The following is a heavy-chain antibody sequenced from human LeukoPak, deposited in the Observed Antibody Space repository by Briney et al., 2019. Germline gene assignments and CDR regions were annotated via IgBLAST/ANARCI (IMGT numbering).Heavy chain of an antibody. CDR3: ARHSSSWYGGFDP. D-gene: IGHD6-13*01. Sequence: GGSLRLSCAASGFTFSSYAMGWVRQAPGKGLEWVSAISGSGGSTYYADSVKGRFTISRDNSKNTLYLQMNSLRAEDTAVYYCARHSSSWYGGFDPWGQGTLVTVSS. CDR1: GFTFSSYA. J-gene: IGHJ5*02. V-gene: IGHV3-23*01. CDR2: ISGSGGST.